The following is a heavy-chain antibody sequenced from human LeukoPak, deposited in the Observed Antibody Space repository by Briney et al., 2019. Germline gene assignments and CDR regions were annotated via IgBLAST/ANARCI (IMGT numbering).Heavy chain of an antibody. CDR2: IKQDGSEK. Sequence: GGSLRLSCAAPGFTFSNYWMSWVRQAPGKGLEGVANIKQDGSEKYYVDSVKGRFTISRDNAKNSLYLQMNSLRAEDTAVYYCARGGESTILRISYYYYGMDVWGQGTTVTVSS. D-gene: IGHD3-9*01. CDR1: GFTFSNYW. V-gene: IGHV3-7*01. J-gene: IGHJ6*02. CDR3: ARGGESTILRISYYYYGMDV.